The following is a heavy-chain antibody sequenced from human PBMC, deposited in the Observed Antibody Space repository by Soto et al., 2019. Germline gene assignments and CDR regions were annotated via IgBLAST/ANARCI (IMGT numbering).Heavy chain of an antibody. Sequence: GGSLRLSCAASGFTFSSYAMSWVRQAPGKGLEWVSAISGSGGSTYYADSVKGRFTISRDNSKNTLYLQMNSLRAEDTAVYYCASELGYCSSTSCYSPDVWGKGTTVTVSS. D-gene: IGHD2-2*01. CDR1: GFTFSSYA. J-gene: IGHJ6*04. V-gene: IGHV3-23*01. CDR2: ISGSGGST. CDR3: ASELGYCSSTSCYSPDV.